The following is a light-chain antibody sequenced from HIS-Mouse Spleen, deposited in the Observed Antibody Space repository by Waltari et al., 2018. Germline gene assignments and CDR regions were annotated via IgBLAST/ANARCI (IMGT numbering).Light chain of an antibody. CDR1: SSDVGGYNY. CDR3: SSYTSSSTYYV. V-gene: IGLV2-14*03. J-gene: IGLJ1*01. Sequence: QSALTQPASVSGSPGQSITISCTGTSSDVGGYNYVSWYQQHPGKAPKLMIYDVRNRPSGVSNRFSGSKSCNTASLTISGLQAEDEADYYCSSYTSSSTYYVFGTGTKVTVL. CDR2: DVR.